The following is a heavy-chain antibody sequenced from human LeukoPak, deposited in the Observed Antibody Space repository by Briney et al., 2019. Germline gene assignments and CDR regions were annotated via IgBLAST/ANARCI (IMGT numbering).Heavy chain of an antibody. D-gene: IGHD3-22*01. V-gene: IGHV1-69*04. J-gene: IGHJ3*02. CDR3: ARGRDGYYDSSGYLRQDAFDI. Sequence: SVKVSCKASGGTFSSYAISWVRQAPGQGLEWMGRIIPILGVANYAQKFQGRVTITADKSTSTAYMELSSLRSEDTAVYYCARGRDGYYDSSGYLRQDAFDIWGQGKMVTVSS. CDR2: IIPILGVA. CDR1: GGTFSSYA.